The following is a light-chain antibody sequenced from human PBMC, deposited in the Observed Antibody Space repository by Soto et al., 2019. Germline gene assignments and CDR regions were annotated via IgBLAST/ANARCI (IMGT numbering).Light chain of an antibody. Sequence: DIQMTQSPSSLSAFVGDSVTVTCRASQPIGTSLHWYQQKAGKAPKGLLSAATKLQSGVPSRFSGSGSGTDFTLTISNLQPEDSATYYCQQGYNTFWTFGRGTKVELK. CDR3: QQGYNTFWT. J-gene: IGKJ1*01. CDR2: AAT. V-gene: IGKV1-39*01. CDR1: QPIGTS.